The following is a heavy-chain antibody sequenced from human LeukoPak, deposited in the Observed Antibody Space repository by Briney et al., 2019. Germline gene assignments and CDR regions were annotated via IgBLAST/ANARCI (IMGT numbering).Heavy chain of an antibody. V-gene: IGHV3-43*01. CDR3: AKDRYPATDYSGSYSSPGFFDY. CDR2: ISWDGGST. D-gene: IGHD1-26*01. Sequence: LARGSLRLSCAASGFTFDDYTMHWVRQAPGKGLEWVSLISWDGGSTYYADSVKGRFTVSRDNSKNSLYLQMNSLRTEDTALYYCAKDRYPATDYSGSYSSPGFFDYWGQGTLVTVSS. CDR1: GFTFDDYT. J-gene: IGHJ4*02.